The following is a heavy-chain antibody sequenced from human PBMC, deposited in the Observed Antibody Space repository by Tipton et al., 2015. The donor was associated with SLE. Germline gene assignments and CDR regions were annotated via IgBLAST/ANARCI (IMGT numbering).Heavy chain of an antibody. CDR1: GFTFSGSA. CDR2: IRSKANSYAT. CDR3: TRADGDYDY. Sequence: SLRLSCAASGFTFSGSALHWVRQASGKGLEWVGRIRSKANSYATAFAASVKGRFTISRDDSKNTAYLQMNSLKTEDTAVYYCTRADGDYDYWGQGTLVTVSS. J-gene: IGHJ4*02. V-gene: IGHV3-73*01. D-gene: IGHD4-17*01.